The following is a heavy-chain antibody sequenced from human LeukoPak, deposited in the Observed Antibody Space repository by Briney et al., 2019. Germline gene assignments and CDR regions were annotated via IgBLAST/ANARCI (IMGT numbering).Heavy chain of an antibody. CDR1: GGSISSNY. CDR2: IHKNVGT. D-gene: IGHD3-22*01. J-gene: IGHJ4*02. Sequence: SETLSLTCTVSGGSISSNYWSWIRQPPGKGLEWIGYIHKNVGTNYNPSLKSRVTISLDTSKNQFSLKLSSVTAADTAVYYCARTFDTSGYFYYYDKWGQGTLVTVSS. V-gene: IGHV4-59*01. CDR3: ARTFDTSGYFYYYDK.